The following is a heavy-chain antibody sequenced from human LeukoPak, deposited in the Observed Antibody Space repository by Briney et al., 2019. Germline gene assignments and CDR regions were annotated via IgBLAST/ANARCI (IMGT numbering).Heavy chain of an antibody. D-gene: IGHD3-9*01. J-gene: IGHJ6*03. CDR1: GGSISSYY. Sequence: SETLSLTCTVSGGSISSYYWSWIRQPPGKGLEWIGYIYYSGSTNYNPSLKSRVTISVDTSKNQFSLKLSSVAAADTAVYYCARGAYFDWSPYYYYMDVWGKGTTVTISS. V-gene: IGHV4-59*01. CDR2: IYYSGST. CDR3: ARGAYFDWSPYYYYMDV.